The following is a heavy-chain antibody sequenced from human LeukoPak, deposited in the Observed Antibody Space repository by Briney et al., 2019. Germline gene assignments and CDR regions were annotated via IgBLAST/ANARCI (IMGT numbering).Heavy chain of an antibody. CDR2: IKQDGSEK. V-gene: IGHV3-7*01. Sequence: GGSLRLSCAASGFTFSSYWMSWVRQAPGKGLEWVANIKQDGSEKYYVDSVKGRFTISRDNAKNSLYLQMNSLRAEDTAVYYCARDLYCSGGSCYSHYFDYWGQGTLVTVSS. CDR1: GFTFSSYW. D-gene: IGHD2-15*01. CDR3: ARDLYCSGGSCYSHYFDY. J-gene: IGHJ4*02.